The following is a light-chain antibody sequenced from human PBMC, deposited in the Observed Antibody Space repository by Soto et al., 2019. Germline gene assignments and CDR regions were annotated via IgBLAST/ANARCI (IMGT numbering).Light chain of an antibody. CDR1: SSDVGGYNF. J-gene: IGLJ2*01. CDR2: EVS. Sequence: QSALTQPPSASGSPGQSVTISCTGTSSDVGGYNFVSWYQQYPGKAPKLMIYEVSKRPSGVPDRFSGSKSGNTASLTVSGLQAEYEADYYCSSYAGTVLFGGGTKLTVL. V-gene: IGLV2-8*01. CDR3: SSYAGTVL.